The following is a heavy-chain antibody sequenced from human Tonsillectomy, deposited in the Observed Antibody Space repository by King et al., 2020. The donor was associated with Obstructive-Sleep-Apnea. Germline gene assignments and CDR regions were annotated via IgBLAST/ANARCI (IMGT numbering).Heavy chain of an antibody. CDR1: GYTFTSYY. Sequence: VQLVESGAEVKKPGASVKVSCKASGYTFTSYYMHWVRQAPGQGLEWMGIINPSGGSTSYAQKFQGRVTMTRDTSTSTVYMELSSLRSEDTAVYYCARDSHYYGSGSYYIAEYYYYGMDVWGQGTTVTVSS. D-gene: IGHD3-10*01. CDR2: INPSGGST. J-gene: IGHJ6*02. V-gene: IGHV1-46*01. CDR3: ARDSHYYGSGSYYIAEYYYYGMDV.